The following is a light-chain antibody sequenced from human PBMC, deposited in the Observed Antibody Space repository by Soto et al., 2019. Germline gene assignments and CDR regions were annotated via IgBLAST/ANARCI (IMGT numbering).Light chain of an antibody. CDR1: QSIALS. Sequence: DIELTQSPSCLSASVGDTVTMTCRASQSIALSVNWYQQKPGKAPKLLIYVAFTLESGVPSRFSGSGSGTEFTLTIRSLQHEDFATYYCQQSFRSPLTFGQGTRLDIK. CDR2: VAF. V-gene: IGKV1-39*01. CDR3: QQSFRSPLT. J-gene: IGKJ5*01.